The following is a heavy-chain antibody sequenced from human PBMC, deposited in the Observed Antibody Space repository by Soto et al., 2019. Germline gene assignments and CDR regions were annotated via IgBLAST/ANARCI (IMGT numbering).Heavy chain of an antibody. J-gene: IGHJ5*02. D-gene: IGHD3-10*01. CDR2: IIPILGIA. Sequence: QVQLVQSGAEVKKPGSSVKVSCKASGGTFSSYTISWVRQAPGQGLEWMGRIIPILGIANYAQKFQGRGTITADKSTSTAYMELSSLRSEDTAVYYCASGGDGSGFYLPWGQGTLVTVSS. CDR1: GGTFSSYT. V-gene: IGHV1-69*02. CDR3: ASGGDGSGFYLP.